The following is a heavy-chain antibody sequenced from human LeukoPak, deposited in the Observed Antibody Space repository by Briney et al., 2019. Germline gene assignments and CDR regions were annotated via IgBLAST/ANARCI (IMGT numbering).Heavy chain of an antibody. V-gene: IGHV7-4-1*02. CDR1: GYTFTSYG. Sequence: ASVKVSCKASGYTFTSYGISWVRQAPGQGLEWMGWINTNTGNPTYAQGFTGRFVFSLDTSVSTAYLQISSLKAEDTAVYYCARAHGPYYYYMDVWGKGTTVTVSS. D-gene: IGHD5-24*01. J-gene: IGHJ6*03. CDR2: INTNTGNP. CDR3: ARAHGPYYYYMDV.